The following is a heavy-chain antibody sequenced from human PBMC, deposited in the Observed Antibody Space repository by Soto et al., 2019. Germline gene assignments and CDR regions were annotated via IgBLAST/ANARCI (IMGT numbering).Heavy chain of an antibody. V-gene: IGHV3-21*01. CDR2: ISSSSSYI. D-gene: IGHD3-3*01. J-gene: IGHJ4*02. CDR3: ARDLTIFPSY. CDR1: GFTFSSYS. Sequence: GGSLRLSCAASGFTFSSYSMNWVRQAPGKGLEWVSSISSSSSYIYYADSVKGRSTISRDNAKNSLYLQMNSLRAEDTAVCYCARDLTIFPSYWGQGTLVTVSS.